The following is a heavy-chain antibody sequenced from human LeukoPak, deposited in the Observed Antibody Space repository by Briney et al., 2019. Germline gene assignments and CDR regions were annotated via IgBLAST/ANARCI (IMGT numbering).Heavy chain of an antibody. CDR3: ARDDYGRRENAFDI. D-gene: IGHD4-17*01. CDR1: GGTFSSYA. CDR2: IIPIFGIA. V-gene: IGHV1-69*04. Sequence: GASVKVSCTASGGTFSSYAISWVRQAPGQGLEWMGRIIPIFGIANYAQKFQGRVTITADKSTSTAYMELSSLRSEDTAVYYCARDDYGRRENAFDIWGQGTMVTVSS. J-gene: IGHJ3*02.